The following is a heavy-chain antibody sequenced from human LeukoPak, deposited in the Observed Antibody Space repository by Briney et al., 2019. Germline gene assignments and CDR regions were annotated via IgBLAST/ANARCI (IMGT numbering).Heavy chain of an antibody. J-gene: IGHJ6*03. V-gene: IGHV4-59*01. Sequence: PSETLSLTCTVSGGSISSYYWSWIRQPPGKGLEWVGYIYYSGSTNYNPSLKSRVTISVDTSKNQFSLKLSSVTAADTAVYYCARDQVSYSGSLYYYYYMDVWGKGTTVTVSS. CDR3: ARDQVSYSGSLYYYYYMDV. CDR1: GGSISSYY. D-gene: IGHD1-26*01. CDR2: IYYSGST.